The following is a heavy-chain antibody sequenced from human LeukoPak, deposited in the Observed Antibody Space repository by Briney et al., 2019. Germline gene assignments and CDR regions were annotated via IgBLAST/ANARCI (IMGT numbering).Heavy chain of an antibody. V-gene: IGHV1-69*05. CDR3: ARGASLSVFRSFDY. CDR1: GGTFSSYA. Sequence: ASVKVSCKASGGTFSSYAISWVRQAPGQGLEWMGGIIPIFGTANYAQKFQGRVTITTDESTSTAYMELSSLRSEDTAVYYCARGASLSVFRSFDYWGHGTLVTVSS. CDR2: IIPIFGTA. D-gene: IGHD3-16*02. J-gene: IGHJ4*01.